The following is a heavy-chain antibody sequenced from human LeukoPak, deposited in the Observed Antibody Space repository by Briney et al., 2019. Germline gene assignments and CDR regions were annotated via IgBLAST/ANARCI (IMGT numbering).Heavy chain of an antibody. CDR3: ARDNCSSTSCYNDYFDY. J-gene: IGHJ4*02. D-gene: IGHD2-2*02. CDR2: IYTSGST. V-gene: IGHV4-4*07. Sequence: SETLSLTGTVSGGSISSYYWSWIRQPAGKGLEWIGRIYTSGSTNYNPSLKSRVTMSVDTSKNQFSLKLSSVTAADTAVYYCARDNCSSTSCYNDYFDYWGQGTLVTVSS. CDR1: GGSISSYY.